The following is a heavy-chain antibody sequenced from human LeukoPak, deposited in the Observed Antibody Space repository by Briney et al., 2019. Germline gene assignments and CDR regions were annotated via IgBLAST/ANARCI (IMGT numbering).Heavy chain of an antibody. D-gene: IGHD4-17*01. Sequence: GSLRLSCAASGFTFSNAWMSWFRQAPGKGLEWVGRIKSKTDGGTTDYAAPVKGRFTISRDDSKNTLYLQMNSLKTEDTAVYYCTTEYYGDTPFDYWGQGTLVTVSS. CDR3: TTEYYGDTPFDY. J-gene: IGHJ4*02. CDR1: GFTFSNAW. CDR2: IKSKTDGGTT. V-gene: IGHV3-15*01.